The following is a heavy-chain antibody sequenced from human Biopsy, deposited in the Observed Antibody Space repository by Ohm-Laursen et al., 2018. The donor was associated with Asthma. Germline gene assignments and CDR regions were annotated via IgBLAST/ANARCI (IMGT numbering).Heavy chain of an antibody. J-gene: IGHJ6*02. D-gene: IGHD1-7*01. Sequence: ESSLTVSCKASGGTFSSYAISWVRQAPGQGLEWMGGTIPIFGTANYAQKFQGRVTITADESPSTAYMELSSLRSEDTAVYYCARDPHNSYLAPLRTKFNYYYYGMDVWGQGTTVTVSS. CDR3: ARDPHNSYLAPLRTKFNYYYYGMDV. CDR1: GGTFSSYA. V-gene: IGHV1-69*01. CDR2: TIPIFGTA.